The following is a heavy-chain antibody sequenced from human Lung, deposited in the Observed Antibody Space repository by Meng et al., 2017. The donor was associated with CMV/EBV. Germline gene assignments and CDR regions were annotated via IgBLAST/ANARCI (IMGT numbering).Heavy chain of an antibody. CDR3: ARGGISGDP. CDR1: GYSFTSYD. Sequence: ASVKVSCKASGYSFTSYDINWVRQATGQGLEWVGWMYPNSGNTGYAQKFQGRVTITRNTSISTAYLELSSLRSADTAVYYCARGGISGDPWGQGTLVTVSS. D-gene: IGHD6-13*01. CDR2: MYPNSGNT. J-gene: IGHJ5*02. V-gene: IGHV1-8*03.